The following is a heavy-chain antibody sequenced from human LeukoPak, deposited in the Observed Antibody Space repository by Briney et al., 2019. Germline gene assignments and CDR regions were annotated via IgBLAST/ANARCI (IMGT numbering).Heavy chain of an antibody. CDR1: GGSISSGEYY. CDR3: ASSRRDGSGSYYFGWFDP. J-gene: IGHJ5*02. D-gene: IGHD3-10*01. CDR2: IYYSGST. Sequence: PSQTLSLTCTVSGGSISSGEYYWSWIRQPPGKGLEWIVYIYYSGSTYYNPSLKSRVTILVDTSKNQFSLKLSSVTAADTAVYYCASSRRDGSGSYYFGWFDPWGQGTLVTVSS. V-gene: IGHV4-30-4*01.